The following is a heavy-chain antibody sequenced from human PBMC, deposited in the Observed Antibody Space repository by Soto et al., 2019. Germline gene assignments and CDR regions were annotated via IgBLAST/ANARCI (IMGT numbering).Heavy chain of an antibody. CDR2: INFDESTT. CDR3: VTGGRTAGHVYRFDD. J-gene: IGHJ4*02. D-gene: IGHD3-16*01. Sequence: EVQLVESGGGLVQPGGSLRLSCAASGFTFSNNWMHWVRQAPGKGLVWVSRINFDESTTTYADSVQGRFTISRDNAKNTLYLQLNSLRAEDTAIYYCVTGGRTAGHVYRFDDWGQGALVTVSS. CDR1: GFTFSNNW. V-gene: IGHV3-74*01.